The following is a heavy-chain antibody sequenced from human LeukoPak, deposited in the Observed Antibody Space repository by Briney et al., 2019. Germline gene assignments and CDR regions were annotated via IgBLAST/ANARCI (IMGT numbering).Heavy chain of an antibody. D-gene: IGHD3-22*01. V-gene: IGHV1-24*01. Sequence: ASVKVSCKVSGYTLTELSMHWVRQAPGKGLEWMGGFDPEDGETIYAQKFQGRVTMTEDTSTDTAYMELSSLRSEDTAVYYCASTTGYYDSSGYYQFDYWGQGTLATVSS. CDR2: FDPEDGET. CDR3: ASTTGYYDSSGYYQFDY. J-gene: IGHJ4*02. CDR1: GYTLTELS.